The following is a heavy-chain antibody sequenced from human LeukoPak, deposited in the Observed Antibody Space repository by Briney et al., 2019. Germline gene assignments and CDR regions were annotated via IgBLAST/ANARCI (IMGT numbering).Heavy chain of an antibody. D-gene: IGHD5-24*01. V-gene: IGHV5-51*01. CDR1: GYSFTSHW. Sequence: GESLKISCKGSGYSFTSHWIVWVRQMPGKGLEWMGIIYPDDSDTRYNPSFQGQVTISADKPISTAYLQWSSLKASDTAMYYCARRALDGYIDTWGQGTLVTVSS. J-gene: IGHJ5*02. CDR2: IYPDDSDT. CDR3: ARRALDGYIDT.